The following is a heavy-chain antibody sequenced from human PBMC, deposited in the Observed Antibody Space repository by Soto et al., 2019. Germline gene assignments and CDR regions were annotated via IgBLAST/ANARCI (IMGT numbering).Heavy chain of an antibody. CDR2: IIPIFGTA. CDR1: GGSFMIYA. CDR3: ARGAYGSTPRHGYYYYYGMDV. D-gene: IGHD6-13*01. J-gene: IGHJ6*02. Sequence: GASVKVSCGDSGGSFMIYAIRWVRQAHRQGLELMGGIIPIFGTANYAQKFQGRVTITADESTSTAYMELSSLRSEDTAVYYCARGAYGSTPRHGYYYYYGMDVGGQGTTVTVSS. V-gene: IGHV1-69*01.